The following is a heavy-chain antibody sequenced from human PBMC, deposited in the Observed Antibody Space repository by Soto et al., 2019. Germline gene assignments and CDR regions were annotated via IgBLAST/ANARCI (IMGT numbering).Heavy chain of an antibody. J-gene: IGHJ3*02. V-gene: IGHV1-69*13. CDR2: IIPIFGTA. Sequence: ASVKVSCKASGGTFSSYAISWVRQAPGQGLEWMGGIIPIFGTANYAQKFQGRVTITADESTSTAYMELSSLRSEDTAVYYCELYYDILTGYISAFDIWGQGTMVTVSS. D-gene: IGHD3-9*01. CDR1: GGTFSSYA. CDR3: ELYYDILTGYISAFDI.